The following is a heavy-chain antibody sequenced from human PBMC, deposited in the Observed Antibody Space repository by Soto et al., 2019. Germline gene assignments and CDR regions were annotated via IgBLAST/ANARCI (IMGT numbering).Heavy chain of an antibody. CDR2: ISYDGSNK. CDR1: GFTFSSYA. J-gene: IGHJ2*01. Sequence: QVQLVESGGGVVQPGRSLRLSCAASGFTFSSYAMHWVRQAPGKGLEWVAVISYDGSNKYYADSVKGRFTISRDNSKNTLYLQMNSLRAEDTAVDYCARPLWRDDSKWGYFDLWGRGTLVTVSS. V-gene: IGHV3-30-3*01. CDR3: ARPLWRDDSKWGYFDL. D-gene: IGHD1-26*01.